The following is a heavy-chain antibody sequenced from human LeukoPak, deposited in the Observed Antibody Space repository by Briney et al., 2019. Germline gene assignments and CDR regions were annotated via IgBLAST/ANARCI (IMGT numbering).Heavy chain of an antibody. V-gene: IGHV4-61*02. D-gene: IGHD2-2*01. Sequence: SQTLSLTCTVSGVSISSGSYYWSWIRQPPGKGLEWIGRIYTSGSTNYNPSLKSRVTISVDTSKNQFSLKLSSVTAADTAVYYCARERCSSTSCYRRYYYYYMDVWGKGTTVTVSS. J-gene: IGHJ6*03. CDR3: ARERCSSTSCYRRYYYYYMDV. CDR1: GVSISSGSYY. CDR2: IYTSGST.